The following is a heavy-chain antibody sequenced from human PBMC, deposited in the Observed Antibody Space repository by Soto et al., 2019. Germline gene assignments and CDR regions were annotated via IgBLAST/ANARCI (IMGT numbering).Heavy chain of an antibody. D-gene: IGHD3-9*01. Sequence: PSETLSLTCTVSGGSISSGDYYWSWIRQPPGKGLEWIGYIYYSGSTYYNPSLKSRVTISVDTSKNQFSLKLSSVTAADTAVYYCARTYYDILTGYYQTPGYYYGMDVWGQGTTVTV. V-gene: IGHV4-30-4*01. CDR1: GGSISSGDYY. J-gene: IGHJ6*02. CDR3: ARTYYDILTGYYQTPGYYYGMDV. CDR2: IYYSGST.